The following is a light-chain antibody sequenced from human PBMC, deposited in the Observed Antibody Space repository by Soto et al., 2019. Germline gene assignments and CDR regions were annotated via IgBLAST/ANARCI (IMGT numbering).Light chain of an antibody. CDR2: LCS. V-gene: IGKV2-28*01. J-gene: IGKJ1*01. Sequence: IVMTQSPLSLSVTPGEAASISCMSSARLLHKNGYNYVDWYMQKPGQSPQLLIYLCSTRASGVPDRFSGSGSDTYFTLEISRVEADDVGVYYCMQPLENFRTFGQGTKVDIK. CDR3: MQPLENFRT. CDR1: ARLLHKNGYNY.